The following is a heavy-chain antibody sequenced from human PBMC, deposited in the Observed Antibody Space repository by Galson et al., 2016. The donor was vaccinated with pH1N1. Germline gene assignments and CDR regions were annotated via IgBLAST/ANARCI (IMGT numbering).Heavy chain of an antibody. J-gene: IGHJ4*02. CDR3: ARNGYGDYVGYLDY. D-gene: IGHD4-17*01. V-gene: IGHV2-5*02. Sequence: PALVKPTQTLTLTCTFSGFSLRTSGVGVGWIRQPPGKALEWLALIYWDDDKRYSPSLKSRLTITKDTSKNQVVLTMTNMDPVDTATYYCARNGYGDYVGYLDYWGQGTLVTVS. CDR2: IYWDDDK. CDR1: GFSLRTSGVG.